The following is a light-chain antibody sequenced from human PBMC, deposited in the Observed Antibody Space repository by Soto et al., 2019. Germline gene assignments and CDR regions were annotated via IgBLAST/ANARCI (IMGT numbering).Light chain of an antibody. Sequence: EIVLTQSPATLSLSPGEGATLSCRASQTVSNFLAWYQQKPGQAPRLLIYGASSRATGVPDRFSGSGSGTDFTLTISRLEPEDFAVYFCHHYASTFGQGTKVDIK. CDR1: QTVSNF. V-gene: IGKV3-20*01. J-gene: IGKJ1*01. CDR2: GAS. CDR3: HHYAST.